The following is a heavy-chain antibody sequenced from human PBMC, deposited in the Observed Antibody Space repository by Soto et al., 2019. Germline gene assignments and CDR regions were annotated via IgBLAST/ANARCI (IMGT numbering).Heavy chain of an antibody. CDR1: GCSISSYY. V-gene: IGHV4-59*12. CDR2: IYDSGST. J-gene: IGHJ6*02. CDR3: ARTSITIFGVVIRNYYYYGMDV. Sequence: SVTLSLTCTVSGCSISSYYWSWIRQPPGEGLEWIGYIYDSGSTNYNPSLKSRVTISVDTSKNQFSLKLSSVTAADTAVYYCARTSITIFGVVIRNYYYYGMDVWGQGTTVTVSS. D-gene: IGHD3-3*01.